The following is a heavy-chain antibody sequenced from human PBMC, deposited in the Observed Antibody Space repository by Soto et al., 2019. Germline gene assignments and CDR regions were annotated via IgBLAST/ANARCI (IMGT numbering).Heavy chain of an antibody. CDR3: ASQDPPRDRYCTSYSCYDGWFES. Sequence: QVQLDQSGAEVKKPGSSVKVSCKASGGAFGTFAISWVRQAPGQGLEWMGGIIPIYGTAHYAPTCNGRVTSSSDASTDTGYMEVTSLTSADTAVYFCASQDPPRDRYCTSYSCYDGWFESWGQGTLVTVST. CDR2: IIPIYGTA. V-gene: IGHV1-69*01. J-gene: IGHJ5*01. CDR1: GGAFGTFA. D-gene: IGHD2-2*01.